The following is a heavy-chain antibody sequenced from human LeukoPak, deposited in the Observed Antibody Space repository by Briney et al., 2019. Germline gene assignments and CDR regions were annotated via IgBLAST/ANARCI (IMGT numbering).Heavy chain of an antibody. V-gene: IGHV3-7*01. CDR1: GFTFSSYW. Sequence: PGGSLRLSCAGSGFTFSSYWMSWVRQAPGKGLEWVASIKRDGSEEYYVDSVKGRFTISRDNAKNSVYLQMNSLRAEDTAAYYCASTWNYLYFDYWGQGTLVTVSS. CDR3: ASTWNYLYFDY. D-gene: IGHD1-7*01. J-gene: IGHJ4*02. CDR2: IKRDGSEE.